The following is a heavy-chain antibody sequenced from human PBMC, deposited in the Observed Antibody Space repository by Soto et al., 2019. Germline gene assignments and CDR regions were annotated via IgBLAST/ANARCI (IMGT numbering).Heavy chain of an antibody. CDR1: GFTFSSYA. CDR2: ISGSGTST. D-gene: IGHD1-26*01. J-gene: IGHJ6*02. V-gene: IGHV3-23*01. CDR3: AKVRTPEPYYYYYGMDV. Sequence: GGSLRLSCAASGFTFSSYAMSWVRQAPGKGLEWVSAISGSGTSTYYADSVKGRFTISRDNSKNTMHLQMNSLRAEDTAVYYCAKVRTPEPYYYYYGMDVWGQGTTVTVSS.